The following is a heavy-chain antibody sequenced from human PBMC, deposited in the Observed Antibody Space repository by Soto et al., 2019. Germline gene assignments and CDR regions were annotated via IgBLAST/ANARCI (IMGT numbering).Heavy chain of an antibody. CDR3: ARGGNPVGATQMSY. V-gene: IGHV4-34*01. J-gene: IGHJ4*02. D-gene: IGHD1-26*01. Sequence: QVQLQQWGAGLLKPSETLSLTCAVYGGSFSGYYWSWIRQPPGKGLEWIGEINHSGSTNYNPSLKSRVTISVDTSKNQFSLKLSSVTAADTAVYYCARGGNPVGATQMSYWGQGTLVTVSS. CDR1: GGSFSGYY. CDR2: INHSGST.